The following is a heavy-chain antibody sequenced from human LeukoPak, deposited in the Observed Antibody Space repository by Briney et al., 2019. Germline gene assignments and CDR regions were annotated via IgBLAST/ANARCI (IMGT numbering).Heavy chain of an antibody. CDR1: GFIFRIYA. CDR2: ISSTSSPI. D-gene: IGHD2-15*01. Sequence: GGSLRLSCAASGFIFRIYAMSWVRQAPGKGLEWVSYISSTSSPIYYADSVKGRFTISRDNAKNSLYLQMNSLRDEDTAVYFCARHGRYCSAGSCYFFYWGQGTLVTVSS. J-gene: IGHJ4*02. V-gene: IGHV3-48*02. CDR3: ARHGRYCSAGSCYFFY.